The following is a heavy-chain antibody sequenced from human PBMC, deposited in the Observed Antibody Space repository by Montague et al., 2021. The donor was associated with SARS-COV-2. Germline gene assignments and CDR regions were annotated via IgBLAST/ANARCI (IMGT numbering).Heavy chain of an antibody. J-gene: IGHJ6*02. CDR1: GFTFDDYA. CDR2: ISWNSGCI. D-gene: IGHD3-10*01. CDR3: AKDKMYGSGSYYTQLGYYGLDV. V-gene: IGHV3-9*01. Sequence: SLRLSFSASGFTFDDYAMHWVRQAPGKGLEWVSGISWNSGCIDYADSVKGRFTISRDNAKNSLYLQMNSLRPDDTALYYCAKDKMYGSGSYYTQLGYYGLDVWGQGTTVTVSS.